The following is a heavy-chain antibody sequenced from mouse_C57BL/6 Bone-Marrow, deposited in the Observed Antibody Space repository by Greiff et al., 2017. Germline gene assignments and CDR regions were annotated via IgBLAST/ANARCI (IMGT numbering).Heavy chain of an antibody. CDR3: ERDGRDYTMVHFDY. Sequence: EVKLVESGGGLVKPGGSLKLSCAASGFTFSSYAMSWVRQTPEKRLEWVATISDGGSYTYYPDNVKGRFTISRDNAKNNPYLQMSQLRSEDTAMYYCERDGRDYTMVHFDYWGQGTTLTVSS. D-gene: IGHD1-1*02. V-gene: IGHV5-4*01. CDR2: ISDGGSYT. CDR1: GFTFSSYA. J-gene: IGHJ2*01.